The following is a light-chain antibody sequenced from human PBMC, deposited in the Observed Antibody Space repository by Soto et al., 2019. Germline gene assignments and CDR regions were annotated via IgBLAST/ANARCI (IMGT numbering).Light chain of an antibody. CDR3: QQYNNWPPLT. J-gene: IGKJ4*01. V-gene: IGKV3-15*01. CDR2: GAS. CDR1: QSVSSN. Sequence: EIVMTQSPATLSVSPGERATLSCRASQSVSSNLAWYQQKPGQAPRLLIYGASTRATGIPARFSGSGSGTEFPLTISSLQSEDFGVYYCQQYNNWPPLTFGGGTKVEIK.